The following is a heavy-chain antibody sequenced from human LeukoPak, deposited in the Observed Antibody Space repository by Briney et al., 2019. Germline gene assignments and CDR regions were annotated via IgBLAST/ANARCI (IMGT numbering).Heavy chain of an antibody. J-gene: IGHJ4*02. V-gene: IGHV3-30*18. D-gene: IGHD2-2*02. CDR3: AKVAVVFCSSTSCYIDY. CDR1: GFAFSSYG. Sequence: GRPLRLSCAASGFAFSSYGMHWVRQAPGKGLEWVAVISYDGSNKYYADSVKGRFTISRDNSKNTLYLQMNSLRAEDTAVYYCAKVAVVFCSSTSCYIDYWGQGTLVTVSS. CDR2: ISYDGSNK.